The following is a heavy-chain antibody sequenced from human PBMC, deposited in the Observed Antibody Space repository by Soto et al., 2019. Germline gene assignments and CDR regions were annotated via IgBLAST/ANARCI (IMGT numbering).Heavy chain of an antibody. J-gene: IGHJ3*01. V-gene: IGHV3-53*01. D-gene: IGHD1-1*01. Sequence: DVQLVESGGGLIQPGVSLRLSCAAFGLTVSGKKYVAWVRQAPGKGLEWVSALYDVDGSFYADSVKGRFTTSSDSSKTTVYLQMNGLRPDDTAVYYCASWHEREHAYDVWGQGTTVTVSS. CDR3: ASWHEREHAYDV. CDR2: LYDVDGS. CDR1: GLTVSGKKY.